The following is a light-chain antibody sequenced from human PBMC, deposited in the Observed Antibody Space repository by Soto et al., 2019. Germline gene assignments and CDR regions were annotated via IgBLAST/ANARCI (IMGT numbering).Light chain of an antibody. Sequence: QSVLTQPASVSGSPGQSITISCTGTSSDVGGYNYVSWYQQHPGKAPKLMIYEVSKRPSGDSNRFSGSKSGNTASLTISGLQAEDEADYYCASYTSSSSDVFGTGTKVTVL. CDR1: SSDVGGYNY. CDR2: EVS. J-gene: IGLJ1*01. V-gene: IGLV2-14*01. CDR3: ASYTSSSSDV.